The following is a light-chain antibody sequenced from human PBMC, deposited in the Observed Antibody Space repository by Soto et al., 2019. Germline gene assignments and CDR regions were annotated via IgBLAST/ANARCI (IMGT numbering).Light chain of an antibody. J-gene: IGLJ2*01. CDR2: DVS. CDR1: SSDIGNYNY. V-gene: IGLV2-14*01. CDR3: SSYTTTSTPV. Sequence: QSALTQPASVSGSPGQSITISCTGTSSDIGNYNYISWYQQHPDKAPKLMIYDVSNRPSGVSNRFSGSKSGNTASLTISGLQAEDEADYYCSSYTTTSTPVFGGGTKLTVL.